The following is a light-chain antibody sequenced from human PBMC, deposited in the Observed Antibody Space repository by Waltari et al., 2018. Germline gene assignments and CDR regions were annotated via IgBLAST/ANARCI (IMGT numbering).Light chain of an antibody. V-gene: IGKV2-28*01. J-gene: IGKJ2*01. CDR2: LGS. CDR3: MQALQTPDT. Sequence: DLVMTQSPLSLPVPPGDPASISCTASQSLLHSNGYNYLDWYLQKPGQSPQLLIYLGSNRASGVPDRFSGSGSGTDFTLKISRVEAEDVGVYYCMQALQTPDTFGQGTKLEIK. CDR1: QSLLHSNGYNY.